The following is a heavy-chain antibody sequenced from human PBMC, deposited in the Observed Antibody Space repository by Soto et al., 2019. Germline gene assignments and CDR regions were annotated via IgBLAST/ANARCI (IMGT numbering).Heavy chain of an antibody. CDR2: IYYSGST. Sequence: ASETLSLTCTVSGGSISSGDYYWSWIRQPPGKGLEWIGYIYYSGSTYYNPSLKSRVTISVDTSKNQFSLKLSSVTAADTAVYYCAREAHYDYVWGRSTGPFDYWGQGTLVTVSS. V-gene: IGHV4-30-4*01. CDR1: GGSISSGDYY. D-gene: IGHD3-16*01. CDR3: AREAHYDYVWGRSTGPFDY. J-gene: IGHJ4*02.